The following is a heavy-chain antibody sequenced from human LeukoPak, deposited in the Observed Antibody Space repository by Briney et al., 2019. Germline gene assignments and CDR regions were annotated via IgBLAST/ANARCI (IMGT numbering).Heavy chain of an antibody. J-gene: IGHJ3*02. V-gene: IGHV1-46*01. D-gene: IGHD3-22*01. CDR1: GYTFTSYY. CDR3: ARDRLEVVAFDAFDI. CDR2: INPSGGST. Sequence: ASVKVSCKASGYTFTSYYMHWVQQAPGQGLEWMGIINPSGGSTSYAQKFQGRVTMTRDMSTSTVYMELSSLRSEDTAVYYCARDRLEVVAFDAFDIWGQGTMVTVSS.